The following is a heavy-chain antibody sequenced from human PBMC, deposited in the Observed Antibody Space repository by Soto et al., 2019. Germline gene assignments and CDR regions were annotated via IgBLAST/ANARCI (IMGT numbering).Heavy chain of an antibody. CDR1: GGSISSSSYY. V-gene: IGHV4-39*01. CDR2: IYYNGSP. Sequence: PSETLSLTCTVSGGSISSSSYYWGWIRQPPGKGLEWIGSIYYNGSPYYSPSLKSRVTISVDTSKSQFSLKLSSVTAADTVVYFWARHYGGFLYYFDYGGQGTLVTVSS. D-gene: IGHD3-10*01. J-gene: IGHJ4*02. CDR3: ARHYGGFLYYFDY.